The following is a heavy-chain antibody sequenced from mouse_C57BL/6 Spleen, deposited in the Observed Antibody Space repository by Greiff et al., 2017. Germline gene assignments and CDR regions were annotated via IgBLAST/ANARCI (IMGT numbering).Heavy chain of an antibody. V-gene: IGHV1-55*01. D-gene: IGHD1-1*01. Sequence: VQLQQPGAELVKPGASVKMSCKASGYTFTSYWLTWVKQRPGQGLEWIGDIYPGSGSTNYNEKFKSKATLTVDTSSSTAYMQLSSLTSEDSAVYYCARWDFYYGSSFDYWGQGTTLTVSS. CDR1: GYTFTSYW. CDR3: ARWDFYYGSSFDY. J-gene: IGHJ2*01. CDR2: IYPGSGST.